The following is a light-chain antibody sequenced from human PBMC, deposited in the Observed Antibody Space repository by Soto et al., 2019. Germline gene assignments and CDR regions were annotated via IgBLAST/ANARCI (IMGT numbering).Light chain of an antibody. CDR3: MQAQQSPYT. CDR1: QSLLHSDGYQY. CDR2: LDS. V-gene: IGKV2-28*01. Sequence: DVLMTQSPLSLPVTPGESASISCRSSQSLLHSDGYQYLGWYLQKPGQSPQLLIYLDSNRASVVPDRFSGSGSVTDFTLKISRVEADDVGVYYFMQAQQSPYTFGQRTKLQIK. J-gene: IGKJ2*01.